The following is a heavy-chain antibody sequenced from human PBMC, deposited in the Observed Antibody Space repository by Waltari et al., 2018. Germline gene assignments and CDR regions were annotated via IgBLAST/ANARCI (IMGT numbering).Heavy chain of an antibody. CDR3: AKTLLLSLYALDV. CDR1: GGPLIGHY. V-gene: IGHV4-34*02. Sequence: QVHLQQWRAVLLKPSETLSLTCGVYGGPLIGHYWSWIRQSPERGLEWIGEVSHRGNTTYNPSLSGRATISVDTSRSQVSLKLHSVTVADTAVYYCAKTLLLSLYALDVWGQGTTVIVSS. D-gene: IGHD1-26*01. CDR2: VSHRGNT. J-gene: IGHJ6*01.